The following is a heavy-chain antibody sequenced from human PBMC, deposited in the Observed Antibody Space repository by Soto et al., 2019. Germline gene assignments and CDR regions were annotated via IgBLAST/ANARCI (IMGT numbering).Heavy chain of an antibody. D-gene: IGHD1-26*01. J-gene: IGHJ3*02. CDR3: AKGQTSVVYYAFDI. CDR2: ISDSGGNT. V-gene: IGHV3-23*01. Sequence: EVQLLESGGGLVQPGGSLRLSCAASRFTFTKYAMSWVRQAPGKGLAWVSSISDSGGNTYYADSVKGRFTISRDNSKNTLYLQMNSLRAEDTAVYFCAKGQTSVVYYAFDIWGPGTMVTVSS. CDR1: RFTFTKYA.